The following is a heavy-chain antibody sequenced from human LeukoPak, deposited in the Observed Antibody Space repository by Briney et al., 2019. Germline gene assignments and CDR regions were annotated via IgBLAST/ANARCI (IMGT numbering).Heavy chain of an antibody. J-gene: IGHJ6*02. Sequence: SETLSLTCTVSGGSISSYYWSWIRQPPGKGLEWIGYIYYSGSTNYNPSLKSRVTISVDTSKNQFSLKLGSVTAADTAVYYCARLLAMYPETDVWGQGTTVTVSS. D-gene: IGHD1-26*01. CDR3: ARLLAMYPETDV. CDR1: GGSISSYY. CDR2: IYYSGST. V-gene: IGHV4-59*08.